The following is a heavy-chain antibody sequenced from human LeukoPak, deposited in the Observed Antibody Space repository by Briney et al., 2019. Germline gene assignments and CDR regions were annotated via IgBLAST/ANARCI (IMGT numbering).Heavy chain of an antibody. CDR2: TSYSEGT. CDR3: ATADWESFYFDS. CDR1: GGSVSRGGYY. D-gene: IGHD1-26*01. Sequence: PSETLSLTCTVSGGSVSRGGYYWNWIRQHPGKGLEWIGFTSYSEGTYYNPSLMSRITISVDISRTQFSLKMRDVTAADTAVYFCATADWESFYFDSWGQGALVAVSS. V-gene: IGHV4-31*03. J-gene: IGHJ4*02.